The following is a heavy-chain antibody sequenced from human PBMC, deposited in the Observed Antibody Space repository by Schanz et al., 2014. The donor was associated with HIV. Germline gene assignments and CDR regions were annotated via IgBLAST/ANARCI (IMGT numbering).Heavy chain of an antibody. D-gene: IGHD6-19*01. CDR2: SSHDGSVK. CDR3: AKGLRQWLVLGGSDY. CDR1: GFTFSDYG. J-gene: IGHJ4*02. V-gene: IGHV3-30*18. Sequence: QVQLVESGGGVVQPGRSLRLSCAASGFTFSDYGMHWVRQAPGKGLEWVAVSSHDGSVKFYGDSVKGRFTISRDNSKNTLYLQMNSLRAEDTAVYYCAKGLRQWLVLGGSDYWGQGTLVTVSS.